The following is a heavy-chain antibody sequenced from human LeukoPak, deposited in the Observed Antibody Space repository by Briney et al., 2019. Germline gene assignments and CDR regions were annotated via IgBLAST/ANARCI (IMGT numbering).Heavy chain of an antibody. V-gene: IGHV3-64*01. Sequence: GGSLRLSCAASGFTFSSYAMHWVRQAPGKGLEYVSAISSNGGGTYYANSVKGRFTISRDNSKNTLYLQMGSLRAEDMAVYYCARVGIVGAFFDYWGQGTLVTVSS. D-gene: IGHD1-26*01. CDR1: GFTFSSYA. CDR2: ISSNGGGT. J-gene: IGHJ4*02. CDR3: ARVGIVGAFFDY.